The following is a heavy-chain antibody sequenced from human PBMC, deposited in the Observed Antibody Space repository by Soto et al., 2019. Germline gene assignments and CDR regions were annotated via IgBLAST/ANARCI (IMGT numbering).Heavy chain of an antibody. Sequence: QVQLVESGGGLVKPGGSLRLSCAASGFTFSDYYMSWIRQAPGKGLEWVSYISSSSSYTNYADSVKGRFTISRDNAKNPLYLQMNSLRDEDTAVYYCARGGSSWSHFDYWGQGTLFTVSS. J-gene: IGHJ4*02. V-gene: IGHV3-11*05. D-gene: IGHD6-13*01. CDR3: ARGGSSWSHFDY. CDR2: ISSSSSYT. CDR1: GFTFSDYY.